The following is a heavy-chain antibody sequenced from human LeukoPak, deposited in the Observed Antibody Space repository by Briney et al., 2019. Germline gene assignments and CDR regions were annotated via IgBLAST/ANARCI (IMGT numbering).Heavy chain of an antibody. CDR3: AKEHLKYANDNRGSFDY. J-gene: IGHJ4*02. D-gene: IGHD3-22*01. CDR1: GFTFSDYN. CDR2: ITNGGSTI. V-gene: IGHV3-11*01. Sequence: PGGSLRLSCAASGFTFSDYNMNWVRQAPGKGLEWVSYITNGGSTIHHADSVKGRFTISRDNARNTVYLQLNSLRNEDTALYYCAKEHLKYANDNRGSFDYWGQGTLVTVSS.